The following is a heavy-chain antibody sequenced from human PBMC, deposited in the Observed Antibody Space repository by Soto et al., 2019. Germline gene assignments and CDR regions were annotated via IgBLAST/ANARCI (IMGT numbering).Heavy chain of an antibody. Sequence: SETLSLTCTVSGGSINSGNYYWSWVRQHPEKGLEWIGYIYYSGSTYYNPSLKSRLTISLDTSKNQFSLNLTSVTAADTAVYYCARALRGGNLLGWGQGTLVTVSS. CDR2: IYYSGST. V-gene: IGHV4-31*03. CDR1: GGSINSGNYY. D-gene: IGHD2-21*02. CDR3: ARALRGGNLLG. J-gene: IGHJ4*02.